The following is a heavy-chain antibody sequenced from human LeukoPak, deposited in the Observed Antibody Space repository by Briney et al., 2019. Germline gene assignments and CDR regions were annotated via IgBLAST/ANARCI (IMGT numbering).Heavy chain of an antibody. J-gene: IGHJ3*02. CDR1: GGSMSGHH. D-gene: IGHD1-26*01. V-gene: IGHV4-59*08. CDR3: ARLLRPGGRKGDAFDI. Sequence: PSQTLSLTCTVSGGSMSGHHWTRIRQPPGTGLEWIGYFYDSGDFNYNPSLKSRVTIWMDMSNNQFSLTMSSVTAADTAMYYCARLLRPGGRKGDAFDIWGQGTLVTVSS. CDR2: FYDSGDF.